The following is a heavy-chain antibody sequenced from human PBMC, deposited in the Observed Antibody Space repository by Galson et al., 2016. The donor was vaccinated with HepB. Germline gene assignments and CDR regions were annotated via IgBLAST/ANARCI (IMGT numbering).Heavy chain of an antibody. V-gene: IGHV3-30*18. CDR2: ISYDSSRK. D-gene: IGHD2-21*02. J-gene: IGHJ4*02. CDR1: GFTFSSYG. CDR3: AKSVCGADCYTDY. Sequence: SLRLSCAASGFTFSSYGMHWVRQAPGKGLEWVALISYDSSRKHYADSVKGRFTISRDNSKNTLSLQMSSLRAEDTAVYYCAKSVCGADCYTDYWGQGTLVTVSS.